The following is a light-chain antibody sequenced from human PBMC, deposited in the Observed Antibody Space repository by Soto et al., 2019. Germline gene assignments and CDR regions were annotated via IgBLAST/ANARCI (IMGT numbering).Light chain of an antibody. CDR1: QTLGSSY. J-gene: IGKJ1*01. CDR2: GAS. V-gene: IGKV3-20*01. CDR3: QHYGSSPPWT. Sequence: VSTQSPATLSLSPGDRATISCRASQTLGSSYLAWYQQKPGQAPRLFIYGASSRATGVQDRFSGSGSGTEFTLSISRLEPEDFAVYYCQHYGSSPPWTFGRGTKVDFK.